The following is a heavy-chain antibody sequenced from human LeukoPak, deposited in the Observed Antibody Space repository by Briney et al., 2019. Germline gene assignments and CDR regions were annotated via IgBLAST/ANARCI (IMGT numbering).Heavy chain of an antibody. V-gene: IGHV5-51*01. J-gene: IGHJ3*02. D-gene: IGHD3-16*02. CDR2: IYPGDSDT. CDR3: ARLTASLNYDYVWGSYRYDAFDI. Sequence: GESLKISCKGSGYSFTSYWIGWVRQMPGKGLEWMGIIYPGDSDTRYSPSFQGQVTISADKSISTAYLQWSSLKASDTAMYYCARLTASLNYDYVWGSYRYDAFDIWGQGTMVTVSS. CDR1: GYSFTSYW.